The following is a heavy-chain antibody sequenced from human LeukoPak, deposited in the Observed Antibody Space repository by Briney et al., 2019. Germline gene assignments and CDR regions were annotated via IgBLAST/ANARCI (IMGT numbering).Heavy chain of an antibody. CDR1: GYSISSGYY. Sequence: SETLSLTCTVSGYSISSGYYWGWIRQPPGKGLEWIGSIYHSGSTYYNPSLKSRVTISVDTSKNQFSLKLSSVTAADTAVYYCARGDYYYDSSGPLLGAFDIWGQGTMVTVSS. D-gene: IGHD3-22*01. CDR2: IYHSGST. J-gene: IGHJ3*02. CDR3: ARGDYYYDSSGPLLGAFDI. V-gene: IGHV4-38-2*02.